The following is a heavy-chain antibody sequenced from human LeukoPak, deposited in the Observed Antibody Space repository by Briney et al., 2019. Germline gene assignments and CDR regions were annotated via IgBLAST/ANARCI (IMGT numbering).Heavy chain of an antibody. Sequence: ASVKVSCKASGFTFSDDYMHWVRQAPGQGPEWIGWINRKSGSTNYAQKFQGRVTMTRDTSISTAYMEVNRLRSDDTAVYYCARRCSGATCYGDAFDLWGQGTMVTVS. V-gene: IGHV1-2*02. CDR3: ARRCSGATCYGDAFDL. CDR1: GFTFSDDY. J-gene: IGHJ3*01. D-gene: IGHD2-15*01. CDR2: INRKSGST.